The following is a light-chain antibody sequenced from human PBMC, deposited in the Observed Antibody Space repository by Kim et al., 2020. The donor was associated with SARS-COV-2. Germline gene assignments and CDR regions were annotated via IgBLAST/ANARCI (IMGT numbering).Light chain of an antibody. V-gene: IGLV3-1*01. J-gene: IGLJ3*02. CDR1: KLGDKY. CDR3: QAWDTSTHWV. Sequence: VSPGQTASITCSGDKLGDKYACWYQQKPGQSPVLVIYQDSKRPSGSPERFSGSNSGNTATLTISGTQAMDEADYYCQAWDTSTHWVFGGGTQLTVL. CDR2: QDS.